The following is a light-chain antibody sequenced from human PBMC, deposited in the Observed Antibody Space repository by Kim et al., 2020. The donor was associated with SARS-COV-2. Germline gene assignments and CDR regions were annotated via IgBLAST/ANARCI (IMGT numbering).Light chain of an antibody. J-gene: IGKJ1*01. V-gene: IGKV1-5*01. CDR3: QHYNGYPWT. CDR2: DAS. Sequence: DIQLTQHPSILSAPIGDRVTITCRATESVDRWLAWYQQKPGQAPKLLIYDASTLEDGVPTRFSGSGSGTEFTLTISSLQPDDFATFYCQHYNGYPWTFGQGTKVDIK. CDR1: ESVDRW.